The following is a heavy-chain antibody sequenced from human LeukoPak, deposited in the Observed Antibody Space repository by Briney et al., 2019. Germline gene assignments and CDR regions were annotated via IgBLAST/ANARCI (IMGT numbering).Heavy chain of an antibody. CDR2: ISYDGSNK. J-gene: IGHJ5*02. CDR3: ARDPVVADYDFWSGFRNWFDP. Sequence: PGGSLRLSCAASGFTFGSYGMHWVRQAPGKGLEWVAVISYDGSNKYYADSVKGRFTISRDNSKNTLYLQMNSLRAEDTAVYYCARDPVVADYDFWSGFRNWFDPWGQGTLVTVSS. V-gene: IGHV3-30*03. D-gene: IGHD3-3*01. CDR1: GFTFGSYG.